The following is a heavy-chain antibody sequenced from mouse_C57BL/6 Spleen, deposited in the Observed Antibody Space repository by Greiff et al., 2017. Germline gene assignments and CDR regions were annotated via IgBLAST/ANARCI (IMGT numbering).Heavy chain of an antibody. CDR3: ARGGPSPWFAY. Sequence: EVQRVESGGGLVKPGGSLKLSCAASGFTFSSYAMSWVRQTPEKRLEWVATISDGGSYTYYPDNVKGRFTISRDNAKNNLYLQMSHLKSEDTAMYYCARGGPSPWFAYWGQGTLVTVSA. V-gene: IGHV5-4*01. CDR1: GFTFSSYA. J-gene: IGHJ3*01. CDR2: ISDGGSYT.